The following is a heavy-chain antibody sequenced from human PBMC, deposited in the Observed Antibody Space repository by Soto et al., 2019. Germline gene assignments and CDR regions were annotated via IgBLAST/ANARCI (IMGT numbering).Heavy chain of an antibody. CDR2: ISGASSTI. J-gene: IGHJ4*02. V-gene: IGHV3-48*02. CDR1: GFTFSSYN. Sequence: PGGSLRLSCAASGFTFSSYNMNWVRQAPGKGLEWVSSISGASSTIYYADSVKGRFTISRDNGKNSLYLQMDSLRDEDTAVYYCARGFDYWGQGTLVTVSS. CDR3: ARGFDY.